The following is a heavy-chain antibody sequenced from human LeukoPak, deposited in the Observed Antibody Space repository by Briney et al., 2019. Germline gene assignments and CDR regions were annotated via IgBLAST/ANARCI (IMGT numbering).Heavy chain of an antibody. Sequence: PGGSLRLSCAASGFTFNIYWMHWVRQAPGKGRVWVSRINSDGSDITYADSVKGRFTTSRDNAKNTLYLQMNSLRAEDTAVYYCARDVVLLGVDAFDVRGQETMVIVSS. CDR1: GFTFNIYW. J-gene: IGHJ3*01. CDR2: INSDGSDI. D-gene: IGHD3-10*01. V-gene: IGHV3-74*01. CDR3: ARDVVLLGVDAFDV.